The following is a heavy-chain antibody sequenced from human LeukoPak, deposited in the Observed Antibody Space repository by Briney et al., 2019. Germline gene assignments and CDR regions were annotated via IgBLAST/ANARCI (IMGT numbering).Heavy chain of an antibody. CDR3: VRDDGGFDY. CDR1: GGSISSYY. CDR2: IYYSGNT. V-gene: IGHV4-59*01. D-gene: IGHD3-16*01. J-gene: IGHJ4*02. Sequence: SETLSLTCTVSGGSISSYYWSWIRQPPGKGLEWIGYIYYSGNTNYNPSLKSRVTISVDTSKNQFSLKLSSVTAADTAVYYCVRDDGGFDYWGQGTLVTVSS.